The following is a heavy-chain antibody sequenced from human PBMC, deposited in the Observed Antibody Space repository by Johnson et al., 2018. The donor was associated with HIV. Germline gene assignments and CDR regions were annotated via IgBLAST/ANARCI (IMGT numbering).Heavy chain of an antibody. CDR3: VREDSMILPPYHDAFDI. D-gene: IGHD2-15*01. CDR1: GFTFSNYC. J-gene: IGHJ3*02. CDR2: IESDDTT. Sequence: VQLVESGGGLVQPGGSLRLSCTASGFTFSNYCIHWVRRAPGKGLVWVSHIESDDTTAYEDYVRGRFTISRDNAKNTVYLQINSLRVEDTAVYYCVREDSMILPPYHDAFDIWGQGTMVTVSS. V-gene: IGHV3-74*01.